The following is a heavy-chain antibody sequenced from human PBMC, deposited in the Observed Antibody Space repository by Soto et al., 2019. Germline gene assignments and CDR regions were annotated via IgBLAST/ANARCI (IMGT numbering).Heavy chain of an antibody. CDR2: ITASGGTT. CDR3: AKCLQVNWNYDAFHI. J-gene: IGHJ3*02. CDR1: GFTVSSNY. D-gene: IGHD1-7*01. Sequence: VGSLRLSCAASGFTVSSNYMSWVRQAPGKGLEWVSHITASGGTTYYADSVKGRFTISRDSSRNTLYLQMNSLRAEDTALYYCAKCLQVNWNYDAFHIWGQGTMVTVSS. V-gene: IGHV3-23*01.